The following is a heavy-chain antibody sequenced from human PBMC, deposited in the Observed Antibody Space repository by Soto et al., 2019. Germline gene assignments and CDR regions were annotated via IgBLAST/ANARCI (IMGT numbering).Heavy chain of an antibody. CDR1: SGSLTSSLW. J-gene: IGHJ4*02. CDR3: ARNRYGGYDFDS. Sequence: QVQLQESGPGLVKPSGTLSLTCTVSSGSLTSSLWWSWVRQSPGKGLEWIGEVAPSGYIHSSPSLKSRLTISLAAATNRCSLRLTSVTAADRAVYYCARNRYGGYDFDSWGQASLVTVSS. V-gene: IGHV4-4*02. CDR2: VAPSGYI. D-gene: IGHD5-12*01.